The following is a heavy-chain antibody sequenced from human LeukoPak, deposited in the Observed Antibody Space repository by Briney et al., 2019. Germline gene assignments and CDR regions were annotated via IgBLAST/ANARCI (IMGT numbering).Heavy chain of an antibody. CDR2: INTDGSST. D-gene: IGHD6-19*01. J-gene: IGHJ4*02. CDR1: GFTFSSYW. CDR3: AKDIAVAAFYYFDY. Sequence: PGGSLRLSCAASGFTFSSYWMHWVRQAPGKGLVWVSRINTDGSSTSYADSVKGRFTISRDNAKNTLYLQMNSLRAEDTALYYCAKDIAVAAFYYFDYWGQGTLVTVSS. V-gene: IGHV3-74*01.